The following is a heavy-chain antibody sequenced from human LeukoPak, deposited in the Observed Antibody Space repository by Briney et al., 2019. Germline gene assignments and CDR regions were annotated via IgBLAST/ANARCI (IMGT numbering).Heavy chain of an antibody. Sequence: ASVKVSCKASGYTFTSYGISWVRQAPGQGLEWMGWISAYNGNTNYAQKLQGRVTMTTDTSTSTAYMELRSLRSDDTVVYYCARDLFLIVVVPAAIHNGMDVWGQGTTVTVSS. D-gene: IGHD2-2*01. V-gene: IGHV1-18*01. CDR1: GYTFTSYG. J-gene: IGHJ6*02. CDR3: ARDLFLIVVVPAAIHNGMDV. CDR2: ISAYNGNT.